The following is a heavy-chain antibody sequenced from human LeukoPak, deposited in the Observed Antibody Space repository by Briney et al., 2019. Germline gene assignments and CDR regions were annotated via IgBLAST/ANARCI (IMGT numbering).Heavy chain of an antibody. CDR3: AKGHLSYDSSGYYYFDY. CDR2: ISGDGGST. D-gene: IGHD3-22*01. Sequence: GGSLRLPCGASGFTFADYATHWVRQAPGKALEWVSFISGDGGSTYYADSVKGRFTISRDNSKNSLYLQMHSLRTEDTALYYCAKGHLSYDSSGYYYFDYWGQGTLVTVSS. J-gene: IGHJ4*02. CDR1: GFTFADYA. V-gene: IGHV3-43*02.